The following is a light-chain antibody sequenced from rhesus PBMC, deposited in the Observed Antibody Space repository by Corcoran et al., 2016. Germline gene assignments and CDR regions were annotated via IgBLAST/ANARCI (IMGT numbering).Light chain of an antibody. CDR2: EVS. CDR1: NSDIGGYNY. CDR3: SSYAGTNTYI. V-gene: IGLV2-32*02. J-gene: IGLJ1*01. Sequence: QAALTQPRSVSGSPGQSVTISCTGTNSDIGGYNYVSWYQQHPGTAPKLMIYEVSKRPSGVSDRFSGSKFGNTASLTISGLQAEDEADYYCSSYAGTNTYIFGAGTRLTVL.